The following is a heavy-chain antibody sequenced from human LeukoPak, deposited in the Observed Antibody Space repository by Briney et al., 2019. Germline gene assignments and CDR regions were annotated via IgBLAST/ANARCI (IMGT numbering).Heavy chain of an antibody. V-gene: IGHV3-66*01. D-gene: IGHD6-19*01. CDR3: ARDRSSGWPYFDY. Sequence: MSWVRQXPGKGLEWVSVIYSGGSTYYADSVKGRFTISRDNSKNTLYLQMNSLRAEDTAVYYCARDRSSGWPYFDYWGQGTLVTVSS. CDR2: IYSGGST. J-gene: IGHJ4*02.